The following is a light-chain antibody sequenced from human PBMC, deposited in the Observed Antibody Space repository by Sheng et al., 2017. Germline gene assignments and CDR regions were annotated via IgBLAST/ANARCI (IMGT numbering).Light chain of an antibody. CDR1: RSDVGGYNY. J-gene: IGLJ1*01. CDR2: DVT. Sequence: QSALTQPPSASGSPGQSITISCTGTRSDVGGYNYVSWYQQLPGKAPKLMIYDVTLRPSGVSNRFSGSKSGNTASLTISGLRTEDEADYYCSSYTTTSTLFGAGTKVTVL. V-gene: IGLV2-14*03. CDR3: SSYTTTSTL.